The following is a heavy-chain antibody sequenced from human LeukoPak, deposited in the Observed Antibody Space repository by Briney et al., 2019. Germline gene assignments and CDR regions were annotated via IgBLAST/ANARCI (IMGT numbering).Heavy chain of an antibody. V-gene: IGHV1-18*01. Sequence: ASVKVSCKASGYTFTSYGISWVRQAPGQGLEWMGWISAYNGNTNYAQKLQGRVTMTTDTSTSTAYLELRSLRSDDTAVYYCARLGRMAAATPFYFDYWGQGTLVTVSS. D-gene: IGHD2-15*01. CDR2: ISAYNGNT. J-gene: IGHJ4*02. CDR3: ARLGRMAAATPFYFDY. CDR1: GYTFTSYG.